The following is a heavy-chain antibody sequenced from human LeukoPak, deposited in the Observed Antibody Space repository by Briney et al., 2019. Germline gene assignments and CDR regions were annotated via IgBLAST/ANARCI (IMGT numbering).Heavy chain of an antibody. J-gene: IGHJ4*02. Sequence: PSETLSLTCTVSGGSISSGGYYWSWIRQHPGKGLEWIGYIYYSGSTYYNPSLKSRVTISVDTSKNQFSLKLSSVTAADTAVYYCAREGGYSSSWYMVFDYWGQGTLVTVSS. CDR2: IYYSGST. CDR3: AREGGYSSSWYMVFDY. CDR1: GGSISSGGYY. V-gene: IGHV4-31*03. D-gene: IGHD6-13*01.